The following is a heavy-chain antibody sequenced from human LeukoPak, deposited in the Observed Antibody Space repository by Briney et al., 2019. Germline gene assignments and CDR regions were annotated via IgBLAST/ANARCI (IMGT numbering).Heavy chain of an antibody. CDR2: ISGSGGST. CDR3: AKSSYYDASGYYREYYFDY. CDR1: GFGFSNYA. V-gene: IGHV3-23*01. J-gene: IGHJ4*02. Sequence: GGSLRLSCVPSGFGFSNYAMSWVRQAPGKGLEWVSSISGSGGSTHYADSVKGRFTISRDKTKNTLYLQMNSLRAEDTAVYYCAKSSYYDASGYYREYYFDYWGQGTLVTVSS. D-gene: IGHD3-22*01.